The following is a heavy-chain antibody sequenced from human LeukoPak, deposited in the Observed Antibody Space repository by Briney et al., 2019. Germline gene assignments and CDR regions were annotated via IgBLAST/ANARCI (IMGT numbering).Heavy chain of an antibody. J-gene: IGHJ4*02. V-gene: IGHV3-23*01. CDR3: ARGRSSTRGYFDY. CDR2: ISGSGGST. D-gene: IGHD2-2*01. CDR1: GFTLSSYA. Sequence: GGSLRLSCAASGFTLSSYAMSWVRQAPGKGLEWVSAISGSGGSTYYADSVKGRFTISRDNSKNTLYLQMNSLRAEDTAVYYCARGRSSTRGYFDYWGQGTLVTVSS.